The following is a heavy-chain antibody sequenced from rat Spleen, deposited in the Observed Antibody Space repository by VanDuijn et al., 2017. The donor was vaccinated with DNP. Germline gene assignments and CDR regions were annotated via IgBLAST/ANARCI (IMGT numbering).Heavy chain of an antibody. Sequence: EVQLVESGGGLIQPGRSLKLSCAASGFIFSDYNMAWVRQAPKKGLEWVATIINDGKRTYYRDSVKGRFTISRDNAASTLYLQMDSLRSEDTATYYCTTLNYYASLSGYFDYWGQGTLVTVSS. J-gene: IGHJ3*01. CDR2: IINDGKRT. D-gene: IGHD1-12*01. V-gene: IGHV5S10*01. CDR3: TTLNYYASLSGYFDY. CDR1: GFIFSDYN.